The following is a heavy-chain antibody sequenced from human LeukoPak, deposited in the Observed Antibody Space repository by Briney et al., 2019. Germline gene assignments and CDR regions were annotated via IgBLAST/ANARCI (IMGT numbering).Heavy chain of an antibody. CDR2: FDPEDGET. J-gene: IGHJ4*02. Sequence: ASVKVSYKVSGYTLTELSMHWVRQAPGKGLEGMGGFDPEDGETIYAQKLQGRVTMTEDTSTDTAYMELSSLRSEDTAVYYCARDGLSHHGSSGPDYWGQGTLVTVSS. CDR3: ARDGLSHHGSSGPDY. D-gene: IGHD3-22*01. V-gene: IGHV1-24*01. CDR1: GYTLTELS.